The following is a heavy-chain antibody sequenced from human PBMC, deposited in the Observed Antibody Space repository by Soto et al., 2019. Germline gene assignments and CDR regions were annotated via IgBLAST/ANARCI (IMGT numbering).Heavy chain of an antibody. CDR1: GYTFTSYG. CDR3: ATSKTFHYYDSSGYSSDAFDI. D-gene: IGHD3-22*01. V-gene: IGHV1-2*04. CDR2: INPNSGGT. Sequence: ASVKVSCKASGYTFTSYGISWVRQAPGQGLEWMGWINPNSGGTNYAQKFQGWVTMTRDTSISTAYMELSRLRSDDTAVYYCATSKTFHYYDSSGYSSDAFDIWGQGTMVTV. J-gene: IGHJ3*02.